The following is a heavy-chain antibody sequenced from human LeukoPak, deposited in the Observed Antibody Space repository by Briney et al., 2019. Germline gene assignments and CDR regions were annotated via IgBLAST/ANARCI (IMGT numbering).Heavy chain of an antibody. V-gene: IGHV4-59*01. J-gene: IGHJ4*02. D-gene: IGHD6-13*01. Sequence: SETLSLTCTVSGGSISSYYWSWIRQPPGKGLEWIGYIYYSESTNYNPSLKSRVTISVDTSKNQFSLKLSSVTAADTAVYYCARGLRTAAGIIDYWGQGTLVTVSS. CDR1: GGSISSYY. CDR2: IYYSEST. CDR3: ARGLRTAAGIIDY.